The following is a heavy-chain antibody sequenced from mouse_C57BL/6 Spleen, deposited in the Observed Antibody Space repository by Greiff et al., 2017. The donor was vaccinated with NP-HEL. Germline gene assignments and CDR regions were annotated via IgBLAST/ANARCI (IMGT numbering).Heavy chain of an antibody. CDR2: IDPNSGGT. CDR3: ARSLYDSYWYFDV. J-gene: IGHJ1*03. D-gene: IGHD2-3*01. Sequence: VQLQQPGAELVKPGASVKLSCKASGYTFTSYWMHWVKQRPGRGLEWIGRIDPNSGGTKYNEKFKSKATLTVDKPSSTAYMQLSSLTSEDSAVYYCARSLYDSYWYFDVWGTGTTVTVSS. CDR1: GYTFTSYW. V-gene: IGHV1-72*01.